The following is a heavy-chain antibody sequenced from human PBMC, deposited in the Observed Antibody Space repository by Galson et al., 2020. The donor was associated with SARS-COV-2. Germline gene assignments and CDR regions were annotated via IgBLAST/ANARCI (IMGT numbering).Heavy chain of an antibody. J-gene: IGHJ5*02. Sequence: GGSLRLPCAASGFTFSGSAIHWVRQASGKGLEWVGRIKSKANSYATAYAASVKGRFTMSRDDSKNTAYLQMNSLKTEDTALYYCTSGYCSSSTCYPEFDPWGQGTLVTVSS. CDR2: IKSKANSYAT. D-gene: IGHD2-2*01. CDR1: GFTFSGSA. CDR3: TSGYCSSSTCYPEFDP. V-gene: IGHV3-73*01.